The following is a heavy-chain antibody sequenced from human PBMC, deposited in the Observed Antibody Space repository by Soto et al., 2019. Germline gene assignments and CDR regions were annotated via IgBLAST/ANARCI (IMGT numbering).Heavy chain of an antibody. V-gene: IGHV4-59*12. D-gene: IGHD2-21*02. CDR1: GGSISSYY. CDR3: ESTYRVVVTAIGAEYFQH. Sequence: SETLSLTCTVAGGSISSYYWSWIRQPPGKGLEWIGYIYYSGSTYYNPSLKSRVTISVDTSKNQFSLKLSSATAADTAVYYCESTYRVVVTAIGAEYFQHWGQGTLVTVSS. J-gene: IGHJ1*01. CDR2: IYYSGST.